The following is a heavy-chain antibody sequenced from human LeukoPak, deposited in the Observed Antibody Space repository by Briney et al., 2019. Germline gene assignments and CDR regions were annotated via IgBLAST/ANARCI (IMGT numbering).Heavy chain of an antibody. V-gene: IGHV1-18*01. J-gene: IGHJ4*02. D-gene: IGHD3-3*01. CDR2: ISAYNGNT. Sequence: ASVKVSCKASGYTFTSYGISWVRQAPGQGLEWMGWISAYNGNTNYAQKLQGRVTMTTDTSTSTAYMELRSLRSDDTAVYYCARTDQYYDFWGRYYPFDYWGQGTLVTVSS. CDR1: GYTFTSYG. CDR3: ARTDQYYDFWGRYYPFDY.